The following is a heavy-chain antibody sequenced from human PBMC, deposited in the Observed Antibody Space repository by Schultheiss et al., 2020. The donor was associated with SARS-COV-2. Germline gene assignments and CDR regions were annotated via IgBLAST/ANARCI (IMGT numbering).Heavy chain of an antibody. J-gene: IGHJ6*02. V-gene: IGHV4-34*01. CDR3: AKGEVYSGYDPYYYYYGMDV. Sequence: SETLSLTCAVYGGSFSGNYWSWIRQPPGKGLEWIGEINQSGSTNYSPSLKSRVTISVDTSKNQFSLKLNSVTAADTAVYYCAKGEVYSGYDPYYYYYGMDVWGQGTTVTVSS. CDR2: INQSGST. D-gene: IGHD5-12*01. CDR1: GGSFSGNY.